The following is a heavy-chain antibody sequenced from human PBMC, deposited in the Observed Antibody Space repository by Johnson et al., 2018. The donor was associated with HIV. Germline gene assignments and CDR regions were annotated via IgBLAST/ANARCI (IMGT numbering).Heavy chain of an antibody. V-gene: IGHV3-74*03. Sequence: VQLVEFGGGLVQPGGSLRLSCAASGFSFSTTWMHWVRQAPGEGLVWVAHINSDGSHIAYADSVRGRFTISRDNAKNTLVLQMNSLRGEDTAVYYCTGDGPRDAFDIWGQGTVVIVSS. CDR3: TGDGPRDAFDI. CDR1: GFSFSTTW. CDR2: INSDGSHI. J-gene: IGHJ3*02.